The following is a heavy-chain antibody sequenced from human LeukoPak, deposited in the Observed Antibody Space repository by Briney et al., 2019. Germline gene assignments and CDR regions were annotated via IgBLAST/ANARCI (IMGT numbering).Heavy chain of an antibody. CDR3: ACSGYYYDSSGYPSYFDY. V-gene: IGHV1-18*01. CDR1: GGTFSSYA. Sequence: ASVKVSCKASGGTFSSYAISWVRQAPGQGLEWMGWISAYNGNTNYAQKLQGRVTMTTDTSTSTAYMELRSLRSDDTAVYYCACSGYYYDSSGYPSYFDYWGQGTLVTVSS. CDR2: ISAYNGNT. D-gene: IGHD3-22*01. J-gene: IGHJ4*02.